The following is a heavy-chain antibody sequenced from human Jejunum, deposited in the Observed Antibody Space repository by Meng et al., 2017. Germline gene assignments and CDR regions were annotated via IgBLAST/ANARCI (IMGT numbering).Heavy chain of an antibody. V-gene: IGHV3-7*01. CDR3: ARESLDYYSLDY. CDR1: AFSFSDYW. Sequence: GGSLRLSCEASAFSFSDYWMTWVRQAPGKGLEWVANIKQDGSVSDYVDSVKGRFTISRDNAKNTLYLQLNSLRAEDTAFYYCARESLDYYSLDYWGQGTLVTVSS. CDR2: IKQDGSVS. J-gene: IGHJ4*02. D-gene: IGHD1-26*01.